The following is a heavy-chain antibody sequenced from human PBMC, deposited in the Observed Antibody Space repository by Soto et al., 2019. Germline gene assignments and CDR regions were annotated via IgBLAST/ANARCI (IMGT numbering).Heavy chain of an antibody. CDR1: GGSISSYY. CDR3: AREGPGIAVAGDAFDI. J-gene: IGHJ3*02. V-gene: IGHV4-59*01. D-gene: IGHD6-19*01. Sequence: SETLSLTCTVSGGSISSYYWSWIRQPPGKGLEWIGYIYYSGSTNYNPSLKIRVTISVDTSKNQFSLKLSSVTAADTAVYYCAREGPGIAVAGDAFDIWGQGTMVTVSS. CDR2: IYYSGST.